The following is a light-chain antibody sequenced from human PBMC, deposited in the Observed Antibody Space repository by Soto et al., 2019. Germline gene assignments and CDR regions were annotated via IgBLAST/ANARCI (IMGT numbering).Light chain of an antibody. CDR3: SSYTSTSTLYV. J-gene: IGLJ1*01. CDR1: SSDIGGYNY. V-gene: IGLV2-14*03. Sequence: QSVLTQPAPVSGSPGQSITISCTGTSSDIGGYNYVSWYRQHPGKAPELMIYDVANRPSGVSDRFSGSKSGNTASLTISGLQTEDEADYYCSSYTSTSTLYVVGTGTKVTVL. CDR2: DVA.